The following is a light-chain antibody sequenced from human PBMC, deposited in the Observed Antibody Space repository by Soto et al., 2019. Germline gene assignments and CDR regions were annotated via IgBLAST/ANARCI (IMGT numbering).Light chain of an antibody. Sequence: QPVLTQSSSASASLGSSVTLTCTLSSGHSNYVIAWHQRRPGKAPRYLMKLEGSGSYNKGSGVPDRFSGSSSGADRYLTISDLLFEDEADYCCETWDSNTRVFGRGTKLTVL. J-gene: IGLJ3*02. CDR2: LEGSGSY. CDR3: ETWDSNTRV. V-gene: IGLV4-60*02. CDR1: SGHSNYV.